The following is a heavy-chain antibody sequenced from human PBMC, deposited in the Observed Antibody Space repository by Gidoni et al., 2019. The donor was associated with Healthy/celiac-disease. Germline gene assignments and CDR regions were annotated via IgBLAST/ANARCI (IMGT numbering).Heavy chain of an antibody. J-gene: IGHJ5*02. Sequence: QVQLVQSGAEVKKPGASVKVSCKASGYTFTSYDINWVRQATGQGLEWMGWMNPNSGNTGYAQKFQGRVTMTRNTSISTAYMELSSLRSEDTAVYYCARGSTAYYYDSSGYYSNWFDPWGQGTLVTVSS. CDR3: ARGSTAYYYDSSGYYSNWFDP. CDR2: MNPNSGNT. V-gene: IGHV1-8*01. CDR1: GYTFTSYD. D-gene: IGHD3-22*01.